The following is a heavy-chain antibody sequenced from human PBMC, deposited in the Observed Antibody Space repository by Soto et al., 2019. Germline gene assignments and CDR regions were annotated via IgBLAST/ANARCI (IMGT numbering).Heavy chain of an antibody. CDR2: INAGNGNT. CDR1: RVTITSYA. V-gene: IGHV1-3*01. D-gene: IGHD1-7*01. Sequence: ASVKASSKASRVTITSYAMSWVRQAPGKRLEWMGWINAGNGNTKYAQKFQGRVTITRDTSASTTYMELSSLRSEDTAVYYCASSHLGTTPYGMDVRVQGTTVTVSS. CDR3: ASSHLGTTPYGMDV. J-gene: IGHJ6*02.